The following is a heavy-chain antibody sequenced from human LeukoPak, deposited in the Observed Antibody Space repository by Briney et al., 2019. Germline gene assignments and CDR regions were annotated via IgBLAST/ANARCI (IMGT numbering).Heavy chain of an antibody. CDR3: ARDFRGGYYGSGYGY. CDR2: IKQDGSEK. Sequence: PGGSLRLPCAASGFTFSSYWMSWVRQAPGKGLEWVANIKQDGSEKYYVDSVKGRFTISRDNAKNSLYLQMNSLRAEDTAVYYCARDFRGGYYGSGYGYWGQGTLVTVSS. J-gene: IGHJ4*02. CDR1: GFTFSSYW. V-gene: IGHV3-7*01. D-gene: IGHD3-10*01.